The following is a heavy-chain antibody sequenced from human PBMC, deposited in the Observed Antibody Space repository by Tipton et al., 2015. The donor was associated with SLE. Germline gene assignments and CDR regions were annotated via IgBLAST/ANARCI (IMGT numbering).Heavy chain of an antibody. V-gene: IGHV3-33*08. CDR2: IWKDGSKE. J-gene: IGHJ6*03. CDR1: GFKFDDCA. D-gene: IGHD1-26*01. Sequence: QVQLVQSGGGVVQPGRSLRLSCAASGFKFDDCAMHWVRQRPGKGPEWVAVIWKDGSKEYYGESVRGRFTIARDNSKSTLFLQMHSLRVEDTATYYCARADGNTYPYYLNYHMDVWGTGTPVTVSS. CDR3: ARADGNTYPYYLNYHMDV.